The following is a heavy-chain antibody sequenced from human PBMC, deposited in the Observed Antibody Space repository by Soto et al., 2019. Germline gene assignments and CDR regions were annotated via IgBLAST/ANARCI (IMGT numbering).Heavy chain of an antibody. D-gene: IGHD3-9*01. CDR3: ARAPGYYDILTGYYKYGMDV. V-gene: IGHV3-13*01. CDR2: IGTAGDT. Sequence: GGSLRLSCAASGFTFSSYDMHWVRQAPGKGLEWVSAIGTAGDTYYPGSVKGRFTISRENAKNYLYLQLNSLRAEDTAVYYCARAPGYYDILTGYYKYGMDVWGQGTTVTVSS. CDR1: GFTFSSYD. J-gene: IGHJ6*02.